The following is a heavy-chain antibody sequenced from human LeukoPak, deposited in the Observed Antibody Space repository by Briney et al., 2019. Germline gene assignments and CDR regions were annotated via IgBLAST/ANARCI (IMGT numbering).Heavy chain of an antibody. J-gene: IGHJ4*02. D-gene: IGHD3-22*01. Sequence: PGASVKVSCKASGYTFTGYYMHWVRQAPGQGLEWMGWINPNSGGTNYAQKFQGRVTMTRDTSISTAYMELSRLRSDDTAVYYCVWPLSGSSGYRDYWGQGTLVTVSS. CDR2: INPNSGGT. CDR3: VWPLSGSSGYRDY. CDR1: GYTFTGYY. V-gene: IGHV1-2*02.